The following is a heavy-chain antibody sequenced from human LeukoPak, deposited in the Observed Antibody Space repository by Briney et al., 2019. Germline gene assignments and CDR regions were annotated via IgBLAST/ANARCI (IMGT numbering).Heavy chain of an antibody. J-gene: IGHJ4*02. D-gene: IGHD3-16*02. CDR3: ARDRTYDYVWGSYRYTEYYFDY. V-gene: IGHV1-46*01. CDR2: INPSGGST. CDR1: GYTFTSYY. Sequence: ASVKVSCKASGYTFTSYYMHWVRQAPGQGLGWMGIINPSGGSTSYAQKFQGRVTMTRDTSTSTVYMELSSLRSEDTAVYYCARDRTYDYVWGSYRYTEYYFDYWGQGTLVTVSS.